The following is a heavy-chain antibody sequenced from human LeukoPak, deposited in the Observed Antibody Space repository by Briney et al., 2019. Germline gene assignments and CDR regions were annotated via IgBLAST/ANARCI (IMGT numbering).Heavy chain of an antibody. CDR3: ARAGTVEMTPLDY. Sequence: ASVKVSCQASGYTFTGYYMHWVRQAPGQGLEGMGWINPNSGGTNYAQKFQGWVTMTRDTSISTAYMELSRLRSDDTAVYYCARAGTVEMTPLDYWGQGTLVTVSS. J-gene: IGHJ4*02. V-gene: IGHV1-2*04. CDR2: INPNSGGT. CDR1: GYTFTGYY. D-gene: IGHD5-24*01.